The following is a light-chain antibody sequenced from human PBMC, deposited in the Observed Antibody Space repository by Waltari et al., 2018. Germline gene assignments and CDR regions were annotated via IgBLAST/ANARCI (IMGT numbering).Light chain of an antibody. V-gene: IGKV3D-15*01. CDR2: GAS. CDR1: QSVSSS. Sequence: EIVMTQSPATLSLSPGERATLSCRASQSVSSSLAWYQQKPGQAPRLLIYGASSRATGIPDRFSGSGSGTEFTLTISSLEPEDVAVYYCQQNSKWPWTFGQGTKVEIK. J-gene: IGKJ1*01. CDR3: QQNSKWPWT.